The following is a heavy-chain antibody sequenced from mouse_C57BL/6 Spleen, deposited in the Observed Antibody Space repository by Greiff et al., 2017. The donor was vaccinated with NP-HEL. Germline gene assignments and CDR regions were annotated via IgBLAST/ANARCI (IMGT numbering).Heavy chain of an antibody. J-gene: IGHJ1*03. D-gene: IGHD2-5*01. CDR3: ARSYSKRYFDV. CDR1: GFTFSDYY. V-gene: IGHV5-16*01. CDR2: INYDGSST. Sequence: EVQLVESEGGLVQPGSSMKLSCTASGFTFSDYYMAWVRQVPEKGLEWVANINYDGSSTHYLDSLKSRFIISRDNAKNILYLQMSSLKSEDTATYYCARSYSKRYFDVWGTGTTVTVSS.